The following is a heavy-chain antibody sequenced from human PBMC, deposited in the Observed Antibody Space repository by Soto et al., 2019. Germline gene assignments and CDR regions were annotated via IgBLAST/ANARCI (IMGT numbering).Heavy chain of an antibody. D-gene: IGHD2-15*01. Sequence: SETLSLTCTVSGGSISSDNYYWNWIRQHPGKGLEWIGYIFYSGSTYYNPSLKSRVAMSVDTSKSQFSLKVTSVTAADTAVYYCARLYCSGGSCLPHYYVWGTGTTVTVSS. J-gene: IGHJ6*04. CDR1: GGSISSDNYY. CDR2: IFYSGST. V-gene: IGHV4-31*03. CDR3: ARLYCSGGSCLPHYYV.